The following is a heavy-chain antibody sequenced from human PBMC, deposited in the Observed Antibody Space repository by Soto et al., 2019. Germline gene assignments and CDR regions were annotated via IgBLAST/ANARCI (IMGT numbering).Heavy chain of an antibody. Sequence: VGSLRLSCAASGFTFSSYAMSWVRQAPGKGLEWVSAISGSGGSTYYADSVKGRFTISRDNSKNTLYLQMNSLRAEDTAVYYCAKEGNDVLRYFDWLSHGAFDIWGQGTMVTVSS. J-gene: IGHJ3*02. D-gene: IGHD3-9*01. V-gene: IGHV3-23*01. CDR1: GFTFSSYA. CDR2: ISGSGGST. CDR3: AKEGNDVLRYFDWLSHGAFDI.